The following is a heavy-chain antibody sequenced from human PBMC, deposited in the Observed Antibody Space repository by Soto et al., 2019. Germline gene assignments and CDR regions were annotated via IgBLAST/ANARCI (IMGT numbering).Heavy chain of an antibody. CDR2: IYYSGST. Sequence: SETLSLTCTVSGGSISSYHLSWIRQPPGRGLEWIGYIYYSGSTNYNPSLKSRVTISVDTSKNQFSLKLSSVTAADTAVYYCARRYSSSFDYWGQGTLVTVSS. CDR3: ARRYSSSFDY. V-gene: IGHV4-59*08. D-gene: IGHD6-13*01. CDR1: GGSISSYH. J-gene: IGHJ4*02.